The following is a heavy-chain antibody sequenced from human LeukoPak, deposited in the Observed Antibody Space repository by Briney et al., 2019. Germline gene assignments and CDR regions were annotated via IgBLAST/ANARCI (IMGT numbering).Heavy chain of an antibody. J-gene: IGHJ4*02. Sequence: GGCLRLSCAASGYTFSNVWSNWVRQAPGKGLEWVGRIKSKTDGGTTDYAAPVKGRFTISRDDSKNTLYLQMNSLKTEDTAVYYCTTHYSGSYRPVDYWGQGTLVTVSS. CDR3: TTHYSGSYRPVDY. V-gene: IGHV3-15*07. D-gene: IGHD1-26*01. CDR1: GYTFSNVW. CDR2: IKSKTDGGTT.